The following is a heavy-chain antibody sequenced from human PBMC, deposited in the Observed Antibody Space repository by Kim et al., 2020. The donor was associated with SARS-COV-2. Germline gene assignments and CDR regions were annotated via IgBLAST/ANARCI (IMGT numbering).Heavy chain of an antibody. J-gene: IGHJ4*02. CDR3: ARGWGAYCSGGRCVIADD. Sequence: SQTLSLTCAISGDSVSSNSAAWNWIRQSPSRGLEWLGRTYYRSKWSNDYAVSVKSRIIINPDTSKNQFSLQLNSVTPEDTAVYYCARGWGAYCSGGRCVIADDWGQGTLVTVSS. CDR2: TYYRSKWSN. V-gene: IGHV6-1*01. CDR1: GDSVSSNSAA. D-gene: IGHD2-15*01.